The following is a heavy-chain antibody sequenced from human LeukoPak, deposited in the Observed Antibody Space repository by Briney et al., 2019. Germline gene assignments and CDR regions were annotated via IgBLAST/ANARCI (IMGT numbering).Heavy chain of an antibody. V-gene: IGHV4-59*08. CDR3: ARHTPNCSSTSCYFSYYYYYYGMDV. Sequence: SETLSLTCTVSGGSISSYYWSWIRQPPGKGLEGIGYIYYSGSTNYNPSLKSRVTISVDTSKNQFSLKLRSVTAADTAVYYCARHTPNCSSTSCYFSYYYYYYGMDVWGQGTTVTVSS. J-gene: IGHJ6*02. CDR2: IYYSGST. CDR1: GGSISSYY. D-gene: IGHD2-2*01.